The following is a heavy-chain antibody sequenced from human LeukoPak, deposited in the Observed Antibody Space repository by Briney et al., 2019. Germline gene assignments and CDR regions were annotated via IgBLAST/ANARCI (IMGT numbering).Heavy chain of an antibody. CDR1: GFTFDSYG. J-gene: IGHJ4*02. CDR2: INWNGGDT. V-gene: IGHV3-20*04. Sequence: GGSLRLSCAASGFTFDSYGMSWVRQAPGKGLEWVSGINWNGGDTTYADSVKGRFTISRDNAKNSLYLQMNSLRAEDTAVYYCARDHRGIFSPFDYWGQGTLVTVSS. CDR3: ARDHRGIFSPFDY.